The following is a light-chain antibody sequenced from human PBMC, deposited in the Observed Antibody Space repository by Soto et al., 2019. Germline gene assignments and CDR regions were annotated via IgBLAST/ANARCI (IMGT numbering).Light chain of an antibody. CDR1: NSDIGAYNY. V-gene: IGLV2-14*01. J-gene: IGLJ2*01. Sequence: QSVLTQPASVSGSLGQSITISCTGTNSDIGAYNYVSWYQQHPGKAPKLIIYEVSYRPSGVSNRFSASESANTASLTISGRQTEDEADYYCNSFASSSSLIFGGGTKLTVL. CDR2: EVS. CDR3: NSFASSSSLI.